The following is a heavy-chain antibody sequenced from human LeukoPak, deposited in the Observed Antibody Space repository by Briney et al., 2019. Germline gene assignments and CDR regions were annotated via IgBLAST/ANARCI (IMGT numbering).Heavy chain of an antibody. CDR3: AFGDYYRLDP. CDR1: GGSINTNNW. V-gene: IGHV4-4*02. J-gene: IGHJ5*02. D-gene: IGHD3-10*01. Sequence: PSETLSLTCAVSGGSINTNNWWSWVRQSPGKRLEWIGEVHNGGSIHYSPSLKSRLTLSIDNSKNHFSLTLSSVTAADTAVYYCAFGDYYRLDPWGQGTLVTVSS. CDR2: VHNGGSI.